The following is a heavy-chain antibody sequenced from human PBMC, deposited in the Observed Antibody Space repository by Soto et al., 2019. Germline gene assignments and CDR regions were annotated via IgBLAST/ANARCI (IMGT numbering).Heavy chain of an antibody. CDR3: AALYCSGGSCYSGVPYNWFDP. CDR2: ISGSGGST. V-gene: IGHV3-23*01. Sequence: GGSLRLSCAASGFTFSSYAMSWVRQAPGKGLEWVSAISGSGGSTYYADSVKGRFTISRDNSKXTXXLXXXXXRAEDXAVYXCAALYCSGGSCYSGVPYNWFDPWGQGTLVTVSS. D-gene: IGHD2-15*01. CDR1: GFTFSSYA. J-gene: IGHJ5*02.